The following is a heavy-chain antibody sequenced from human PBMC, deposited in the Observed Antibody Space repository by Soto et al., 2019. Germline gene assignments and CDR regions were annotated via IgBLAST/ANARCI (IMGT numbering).Heavy chain of an antibody. CDR3: AKDFGGYDFYYMDV. CDR1: GFTFSSYG. J-gene: IGHJ6*03. Sequence: GGSLRLSCAASGFTFSSYGMHWVRQAPGKGLEWVAVISYDGSNKYYADSVKGRFTISRDNSKNTLYLQMNSLRAEDTAVYYCAKDFGGYDFYYMDVWGKGTTVTVSS. CDR2: ISYDGSNK. D-gene: IGHD5-12*01. V-gene: IGHV3-30*18.